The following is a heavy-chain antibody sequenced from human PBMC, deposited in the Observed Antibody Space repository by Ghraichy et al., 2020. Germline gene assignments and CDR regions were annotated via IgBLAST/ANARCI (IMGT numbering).Heavy chain of an antibody. J-gene: IGHJ1*01. CDR2: ISGSGSPI. Sequence: GGSLRLSCAASGFPCSDYYMSWVRQAPGKGLDWVAYISGSGSPIYYADSVKGRFTISRDNAKNSFYLQMNSLRAEDTAVYYCARDYVGHFHDWGQGTLVTVSS. D-gene: IGHD3-10*02. CDR1: GFPCSDYY. V-gene: IGHV3-11*01. CDR3: ARDYVGHFHD.